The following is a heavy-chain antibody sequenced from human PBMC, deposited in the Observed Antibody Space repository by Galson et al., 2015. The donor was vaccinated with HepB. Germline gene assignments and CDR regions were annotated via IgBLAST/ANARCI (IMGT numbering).Heavy chain of an antibody. V-gene: IGHV1-69*02. J-gene: IGHJ6*02. CDR1: GGTFSSHT. CDR3: ARNTFGYYYAMDV. D-gene: IGHD3-16*01. Sequence: SVKVSCKASGGTFSSHTISWVRQAPGQGLEWMGRIIPISGVANSAQKFQGRVTITADKSTSTAYMELSSLRSDDTAVYYCARNTFGYYYAMDVWGQGTTVTVSS. CDR2: IIPISGVA.